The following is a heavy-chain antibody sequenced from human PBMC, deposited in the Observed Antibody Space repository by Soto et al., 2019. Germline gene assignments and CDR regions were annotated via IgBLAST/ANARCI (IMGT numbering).Heavy chain of an antibody. D-gene: IGHD2-15*01. J-gene: IGHJ4*02. CDR3: AKAITAYCSGSSCYRTPDY. CDR1: GFTFINYA. Sequence: EVQLLESGGGLAQPGGSLRLSCAASGFTFINYAMTWVRQAPGKGLECVSVVSGSGDSTYYADSVKGRFTISRDNSKNALYLQKNNLRAEDTAVYYCAKAITAYCSGSSCYRTPDYWGQGTLFTVSS. V-gene: IGHV3-23*01. CDR2: VSGSGDST.